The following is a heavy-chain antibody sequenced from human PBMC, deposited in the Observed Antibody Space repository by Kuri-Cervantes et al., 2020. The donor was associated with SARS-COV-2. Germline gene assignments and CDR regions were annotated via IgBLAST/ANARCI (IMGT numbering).Heavy chain of an antibody. J-gene: IGHJ5*02. CDR3: ARASWDYVAWFDP. CDR2: FDPEDGET. V-gene: IGHV1-24*01. CDR1: GYTLTELS. Sequence: ASVKVSCKVSGYTLTELSIHWVLQAPGKGLEWMGGFDPEDGETIYEQKFQGRVTMTEDTSTDTAYMELISLRSEDTAVYYCARASWDYVAWFDPWGQGTLVTVSS. D-gene: IGHD1-7*01.